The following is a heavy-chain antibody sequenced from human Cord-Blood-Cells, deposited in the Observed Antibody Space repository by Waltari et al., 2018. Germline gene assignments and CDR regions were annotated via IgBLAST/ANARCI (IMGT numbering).Heavy chain of an antibody. CDR1: GGSFSGYY. CDR3: ARVNIRTDIVVVPAAIGNWFDP. V-gene: IGHV4-34*01. Sequence: QVQLQQWGAGLLKPSETLSLTCAVYGGSFSGYYWSWIRQPPGKGLEWIGEINHSGSTNYNPSLKSRVTISVDTSKNQFSLKLSSVTAADTAVYYCARVNIRTDIVVVPAAIGNWFDPWGQGTLVTVSS. CDR2: INHSGST. J-gene: IGHJ5*02. D-gene: IGHD2-2*01.